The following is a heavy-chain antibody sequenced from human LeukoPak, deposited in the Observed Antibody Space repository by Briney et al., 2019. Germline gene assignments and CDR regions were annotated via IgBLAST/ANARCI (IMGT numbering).Heavy chain of an antibody. D-gene: IGHD5-12*01. CDR2: IKQGGGEI. V-gene: IGHV3-7*03. J-gene: IGHJ4*02. CDR1: GFTFSRYW. Sequence: GGSLRLSCAASGFTFSRYWMSWVRQVPRKGLEWVANIKQGGGEIYYVDSVKGRFTISRDNSKNTLFLQLNSLRAEDTAVYYCAKDRADVVPTMVLDYWGQGTLVTVSS. CDR3: AKDRADVVPTMVLDY.